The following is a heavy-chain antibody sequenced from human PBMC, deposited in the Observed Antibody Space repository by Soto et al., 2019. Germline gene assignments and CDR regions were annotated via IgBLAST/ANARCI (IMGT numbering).Heavy chain of an antibody. J-gene: IGHJ4*02. CDR3: VKDGINYYDSSGYWAY. CDR1: GFTFSSYT. Sequence: GGSLRLSCSAPGFTFSSYTLHWVRQAPGKGLEYVSAISSNGLNTYYADSVKGRFTISRDNSKNTLYLQMSSLRTEDTAVYYCVKDGINYYDSSGYWAYWGQGTQVTVSS. D-gene: IGHD3-22*01. CDR2: ISSNGLNT. V-gene: IGHV3-64D*06.